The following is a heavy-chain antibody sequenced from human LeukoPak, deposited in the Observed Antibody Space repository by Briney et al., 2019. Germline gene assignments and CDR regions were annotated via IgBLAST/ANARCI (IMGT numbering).Heavy chain of an antibody. CDR2: ISSSGSTI. V-gene: IGHV3-48*03. Sequence: GGSLRLSCAASGFTFSSYEMNWVRQAPGKGLEWVSYISSSGSTIYYADTVKGRFTISRDNAKHSLYLQMNSLRAEDTAVYYCAREGKLGYCSGGSCYSHFDYWGQGTLVTVSS. D-gene: IGHD2-15*01. J-gene: IGHJ4*02. CDR3: AREGKLGYCSGGSCYSHFDY. CDR1: GFTFSSYE.